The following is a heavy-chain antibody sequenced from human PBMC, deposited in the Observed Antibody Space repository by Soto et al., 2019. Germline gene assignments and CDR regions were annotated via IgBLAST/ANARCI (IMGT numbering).Heavy chain of an antibody. J-gene: IGHJ4*02. D-gene: IGHD3-9*01. CDR3: AKDRHPDGIWTFDY. CDR1: GFSFSGYT. V-gene: IGHV3-23*01. Sequence: GGSLRLSCAASGFSFSGYTMNWVRQAQGKGLEWISGINGGGGTTYYADSVKGRFTISRDDSKNIQYLQMNSPRAEDTSIYYCAKDRHPDGIWTFDYWGRGTLVTVSS. CDR2: INGGGGTT.